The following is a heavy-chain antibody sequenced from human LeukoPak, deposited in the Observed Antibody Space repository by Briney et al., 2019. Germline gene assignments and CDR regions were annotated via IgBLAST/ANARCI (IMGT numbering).Heavy chain of an antibody. V-gene: IGHV3-7*03. CDR1: GFTFSSYW. CDR3: AKASWGYYYDSSGYYSFDY. D-gene: IGHD3-22*01. CDR2: LKQDGSEK. Sequence: PGGSLRLSCAASGFTFSSYWMSWVRQAPGKGLEWVANLKQDGSEKYYVDSVKGRFTISRDNSKNTLYLQMNSLRAEDTAVYYCAKASWGYYYDSSGYYSFDYWGQGTLVTVSS. J-gene: IGHJ4*02.